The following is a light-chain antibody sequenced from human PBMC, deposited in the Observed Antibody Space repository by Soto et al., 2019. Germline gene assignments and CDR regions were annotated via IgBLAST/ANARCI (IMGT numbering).Light chain of an antibody. Sequence: EIVLTQSPVTLSLSPGERATLSCRASQSINNYLAWYQQKPGQPPRLLIYDASNRATAIPVRFRGSGSGTDVALPISSLEPEDSAVYYCQYRGIWPPGATFGGGTKVESK. CDR2: DAS. V-gene: IGKV3-11*01. CDR1: QSINNY. J-gene: IGKJ4*01. CDR3: QYRGIWPPGAT.